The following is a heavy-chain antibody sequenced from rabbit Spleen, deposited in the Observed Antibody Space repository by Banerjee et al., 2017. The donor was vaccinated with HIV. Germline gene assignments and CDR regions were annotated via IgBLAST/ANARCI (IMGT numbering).Heavy chain of an antibody. CDR3: ARGTYNSYEL. D-gene: IGHD6-1*01. V-gene: IGHV1S45*01. Sequence: QEQLVESGGGLVKPGASLTLTCKASGFSFSDRDVMCWVRQAPGKGLEWIACINAATAKPVYATWAKGRFTISKASSTTVTLQMTSLTVADTATYFCARGTYNSYELWGQGTLVTVS. CDR2: INAATAKP. J-gene: IGHJ3*01. CDR1: GFSFSDRDV.